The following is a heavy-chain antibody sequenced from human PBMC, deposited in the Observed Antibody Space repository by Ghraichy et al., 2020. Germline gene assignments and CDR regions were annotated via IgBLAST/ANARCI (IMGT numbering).Heavy chain of an antibody. J-gene: IGHJ4*02. D-gene: IGHD5-12*01. CDR1: GGSISGYY. Sequence: SETLSLTCAVSGGSISGYYWNWIRQPPGKGLEWIGFISDSGSAYYKSSLKSRVTISLDTSRKSFSLKMKSVTAADTAVYYCARGHTYSGSRDYWGQGTLVTVSS. CDR3: ARGHTYSGSRDY. CDR2: ISDSGSA. V-gene: IGHV4-59*01.